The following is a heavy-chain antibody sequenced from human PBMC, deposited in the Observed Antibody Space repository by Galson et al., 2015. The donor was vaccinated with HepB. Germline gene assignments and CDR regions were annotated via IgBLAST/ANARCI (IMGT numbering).Heavy chain of an antibody. D-gene: IGHD4-17*01. CDR2: ISSDGSNK. J-gene: IGHJ4*02. CDR3: AKADYGDYSLDY. CDR1: GFTFRNYG. Sequence: SLRLSCAASGFTFRNYGMHWVRQAPGQGLGWVAVISSDGSNKYYADSVKGRFTISRDNSKNTLYLQMNSLRAEDTAVYYCAKADYGDYSLDYWGQGTLVTGSS. V-gene: IGHV3-30*18.